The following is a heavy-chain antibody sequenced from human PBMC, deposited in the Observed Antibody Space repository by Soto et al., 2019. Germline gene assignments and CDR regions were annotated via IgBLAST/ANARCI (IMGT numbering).Heavy chain of an antibody. V-gene: IGHV3-33*01. D-gene: IGHD6-6*01. CDR1: GFTFSSYG. CDR3: ARDDLEYSSSYTFDY. J-gene: IGHJ4*02. Sequence: HPGGSLRLSCAASGFTFSSYGMHWVRQAPGKGLEWVAVIWYDGSNKYYADSVKGRFTISRDNSKNTLYLQMNSLRAEDTAVYYCARDDLEYSSSYTFDYWGQGTLVTVSS. CDR2: IWYDGSNK.